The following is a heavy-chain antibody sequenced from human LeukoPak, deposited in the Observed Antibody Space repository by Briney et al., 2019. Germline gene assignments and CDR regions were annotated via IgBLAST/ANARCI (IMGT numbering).Heavy chain of an antibody. Sequence: ASVKVSCKASGYTFSGYYMHWVRQAPGHGLEWMGWINPNSGDTNYAQKFQGRVTMTRDTSISTAYMELSSLKSDDTAVYYCARDPRYDFWSGYYTGVDYWGQGTLVTVSS. CDR1: GYTFSGYY. V-gene: IGHV1-2*02. J-gene: IGHJ4*02. CDR3: ARDPRYDFWSGYYTGVDY. CDR2: INPNSGDT. D-gene: IGHD3-3*01.